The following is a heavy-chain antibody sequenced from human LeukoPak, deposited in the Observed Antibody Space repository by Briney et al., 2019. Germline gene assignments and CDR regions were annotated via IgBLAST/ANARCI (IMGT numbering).Heavy chain of an antibody. CDR3: ARGMYPGDAFDI. CDR1: GFTFDDYG. V-gene: IGHV3-20*04. J-gene: IGHJ3*02. Sequence: AGGSLRLSCAASGFTFDDYGMSWVRQAPGKGLEWVSGINWSGGNTAYADSVKGRFTISRDNAKDSLYLQMNSLRAEDTALYYCARGMYPGDAFDIWGQGTMVTVSS. D-gene: IGHD1-14*01. CDR2: INWSGGNT.